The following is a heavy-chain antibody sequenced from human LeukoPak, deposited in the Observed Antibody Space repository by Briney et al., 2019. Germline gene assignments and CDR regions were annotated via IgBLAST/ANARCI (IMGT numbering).Heavy chain of an antibody. CDR2: INPSGGST. J-gene: IGHJ4*02. CDR1: GYTFTSYY. CDR3: AKSITMVSGSRRGYYFDH. D-gene: IGHD3-10*01. Sequence: ASVKVYCKASGYTFTSYYMHWVRQAPGQGLEWMGIINPSGGSTSYAQKFQGRVTMTRDMSTSTVYMELSSLRAEDTAVYYCAKSITMVSGSRRGYYFDHWGQGTLVTVSS. V-gene: IGHV1-46*01.